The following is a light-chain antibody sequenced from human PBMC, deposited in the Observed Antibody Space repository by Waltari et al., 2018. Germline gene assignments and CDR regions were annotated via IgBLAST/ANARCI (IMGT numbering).Light chain of an antibody. CDR1: SRDVGCYNS. Sequence: QSPLTQPASVSGSPGPSITISCTGTSRDVGCYNSVPWYHDHPGQGPNLIIYDVSDRPSGVSARFSGSKSGNTASLTISGLQAEDEADYYCSSQSSNNVVLFGGGTKVTVL. J-gene: IGLJ3*02. CDR3: SSQSSNNVVL. V-gene: IGLV2-14*03. CDR2: DVS.